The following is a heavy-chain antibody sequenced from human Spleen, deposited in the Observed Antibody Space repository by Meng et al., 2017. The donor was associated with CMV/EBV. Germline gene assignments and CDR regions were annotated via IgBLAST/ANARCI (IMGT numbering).Heavy chain of an antibody. J-gene: IGHJ4*02. CDR1: GGSFSGYY. D-gene: IGHD3-3*01. Sequence: ETLSLTCAVYGGSFSGYYWSWIRQPPGKGLEWIGEINHSGSTNYNPSLKSRVTISVDTSKNQFSLKLSSVTAADTAVYYCARSFWSGCRYFDYWGQGTLVTVSS. CDR3: ARSFWSGCRYFDY. CDR2: INHSGST. V-gene: IGHV4-34*01.